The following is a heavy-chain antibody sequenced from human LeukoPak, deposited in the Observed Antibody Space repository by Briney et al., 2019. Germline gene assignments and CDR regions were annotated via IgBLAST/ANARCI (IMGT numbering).Heavy chain of an antibody. Sequence: SETLSLTCAVYGGSFSGYYWSWIRQPPGKGLEWIGEINHSGSTNYNPSLKSRVTISVDTSKNQFSLKLSSVTAADTAVYYCASSPTTLRYRIDYWGQGTLVTVSS. J-gene: IGHJ4*02. D-gene: IGHD1-1*01. V-gene: IGHV4-34*01. CDR2: INHSGST. CDR1: GGSFSGYY. CDR3: ASSPTTLRYRIDY.